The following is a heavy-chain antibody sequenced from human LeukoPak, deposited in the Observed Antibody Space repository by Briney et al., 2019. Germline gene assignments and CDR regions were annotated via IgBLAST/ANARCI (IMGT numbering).Heavy chain of an antibody. V-gene: IGHV4-61*01. D-gene: IGHD3-22*01. CDR3: ARDPSGYFNY. J-gene: IGHJ4*02. CDR1: GGSVSSGNYY. CDR2: IYCSGST. Sequence: PSETLSPTCSVSGGSVSSGNYYWSWIRQPPGKGLEWIGYIYCSGSTNYNPSLKSRVTISVDTSKNQFSLKLSSVTAADTAVYYCARDPSGYFNYWGQGTLATVSS.